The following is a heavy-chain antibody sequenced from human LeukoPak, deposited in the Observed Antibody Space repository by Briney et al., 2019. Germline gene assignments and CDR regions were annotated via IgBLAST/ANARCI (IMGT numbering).Heavy chain of an antibody. CDR3: AKDPSEQQLAPY. V-gene: IGHV3-23*01. J-gene: IGHJ4*02. Sequence: GGSLRLSCAASGFTFSSYAMSWVRQAPGKGLEWVSAISGSGGSTYYGDSVRGRFTLSRDNSKDTLYLQMNSLRAEDTAVYYCAKDPSEQQLAPYWGQGTLVTVSS. CDR1: GFTFSSYA. CDR2: ISGSGGST. D-gene: IGHD6-13*01.